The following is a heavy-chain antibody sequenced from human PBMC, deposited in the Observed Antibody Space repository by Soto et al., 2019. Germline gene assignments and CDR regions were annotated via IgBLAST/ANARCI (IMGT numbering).Heavy chain of an antibody. Sequence: SLRLSCAASRFTFNNYAMSWVRQAPGNGLEWVSGISSTGDRTNYADSVKGRFTISRDNSKNTLYLQMNSLRDEDTAVYYCAKDYTCSGGSCYLFDYWGQGTLVTVSS. V-gene: IGHV3-23*01. CDR1: RFTFNNYA. J-gene: IGHJ4*02. CDR2: ISSTGDRT. D-gene: IGHD2-15*01. CDR3: AKDYTCSGGSCYLFDY.